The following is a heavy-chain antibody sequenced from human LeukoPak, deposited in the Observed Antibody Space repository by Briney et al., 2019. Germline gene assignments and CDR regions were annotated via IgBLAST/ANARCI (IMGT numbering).Heavy chain of an antibody. V-gene: IGHV1-18*01. CDR1: GYTFTSYG. CDR2: ISAYNGNT. Sequence: ASVKVSCKASGYTFTSYGFSWVRQAPGQRLEWMGWISAYNGNTNYAQKPQGRVTMTTDTSTTTGYMELRSLRSDDTAVYYCARDIAATGTFEYWGQGTLVTVSS. CDR3: ARDIAATGTFEY. D-gene: IGHD6-13*01. J-gene: IGHJ4*02.